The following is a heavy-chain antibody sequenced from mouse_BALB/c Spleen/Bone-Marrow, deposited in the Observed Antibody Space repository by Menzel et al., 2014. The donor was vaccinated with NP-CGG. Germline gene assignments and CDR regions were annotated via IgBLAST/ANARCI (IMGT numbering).Heavy chain of an antibody. D-gene: IGHD2-1*01. CDR2: LNPGSGGT. J-gene: IGHJ2*01. Sequence: QVQLQQSGAELVRPGTSVKVSCKASGYAFTNYLIEWVKQRPGQGLEWIGVLNPGSGGTNYNEKFKGKATLTADKSSSTAYKQLSSQTSYDPAVYFCARRIYYAMGYWGQGITLPVSS. CDR1: GYAFTNYL. V-gene: IGHV1-54*01. CDR3: ARRIYYAMGY.